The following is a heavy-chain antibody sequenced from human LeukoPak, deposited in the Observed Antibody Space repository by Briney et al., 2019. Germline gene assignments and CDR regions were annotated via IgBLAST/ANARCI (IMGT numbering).Heavy chain of an antibody. D-gene: IGHD3-22*01. J-gene: IGHJ4*02. Sequence: PSETLSLTCTVSGGSISSYHWSWIRQPAGKGLEWIGRIYTSGSTNYNPSLKSRVTMSVDTSKNQFSLKLSSVTAADTAVYYCARDASYYYDSSGYYYFAPNVHYFDYWGQGTLVTVSS. CDR2: IYTSGST. V-gene: IGHV4-4*07. CDR3: ARDASYYYDSSGYYYFAPNVHYFDY. CDR1: GGSISSYH.